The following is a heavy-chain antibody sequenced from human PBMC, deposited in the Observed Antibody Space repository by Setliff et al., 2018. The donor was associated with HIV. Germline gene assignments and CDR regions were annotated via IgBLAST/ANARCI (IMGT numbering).Heavy chain of an antibody. J-gene: IGHJ4*02. D-gene: IGHD3-9*01. CDR1: GGSISGHY. CDR2: MFSSGSA. Sequence: LSLTCSVSGGSISGHYWGWVRQPPGKGLEWIGYMFSSGSAQYNSSLQSRVSMSADTSKNQFSLRLTSVTVADTAVYFCVRVFYDATDYYTFGADYWGQGTLVTVSS. V-gene: IGHV4-59*11. CDR3: VRVFYDATDYYTFGADY.